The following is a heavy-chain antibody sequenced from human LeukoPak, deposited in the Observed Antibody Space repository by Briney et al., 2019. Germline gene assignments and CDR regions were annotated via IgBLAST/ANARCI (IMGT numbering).Heavy chain of an antibody. V-gene: IGHV4-38-2*02. Sequence: SETLSLTCTVSGYSISSGYYWGWIRQPPGKGLEWIGSIYHSGSTYYNPSLKSRVTISVGTSKNQFSLKLSSVTAADTAVYYCARGAAYNWFDPWGQGTLVTVSS. CDR1: GYSISSGYY. D-gene: IGHD2-15*01. CDR3: ARGAAYNWFDP. CDR2: IYHSGST. J-gene: IGHJ5*02.